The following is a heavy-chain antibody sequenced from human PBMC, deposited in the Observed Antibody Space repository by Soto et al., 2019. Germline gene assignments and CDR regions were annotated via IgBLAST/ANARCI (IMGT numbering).Heavy chain of an antibody. CDR2: ISYDGSNK. D-gene: IGHD2-2*01. CDR3: ARDRLDVVVPAAILAY. CDR1: GFTFSSYA. J-gene: IGHJ4*02. V-gene: IGHV3-30-3*01. Sequence: QVQLVESGGGVVQPGRSLRLSCAASGFTFSSYAMHWVRQAPGKGLEWVAVISYDGSNKYYADSVKGRFTISRDNSKNTLYLQMNSLRAEYTAVYYCARDRLDVVVPAAILAYWGQGTLVTVSS.